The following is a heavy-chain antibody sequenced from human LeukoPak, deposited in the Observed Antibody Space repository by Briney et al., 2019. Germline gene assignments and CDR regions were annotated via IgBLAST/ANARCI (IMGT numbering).Heavy chain of an antibody. CDR2: VDSDGSST. Sequence: PGGSLRLSCAASGFTLSSYWMHWVRQAPGKGLVWVSRVDSDGSSTTYAGSVKGRFTISRDNAKSTLYLQMNSLRAEDTAVYYCARGTTIFGVVNDAFDIWGQGTMVTVSS. CDR3: ARGTTIFGVVNDAFDI. V-gene: IGHV3-74*01. CDR1: GFTLSSYW. J-gene: IGHJ3*02. D-gene: IGHD3-3*01.